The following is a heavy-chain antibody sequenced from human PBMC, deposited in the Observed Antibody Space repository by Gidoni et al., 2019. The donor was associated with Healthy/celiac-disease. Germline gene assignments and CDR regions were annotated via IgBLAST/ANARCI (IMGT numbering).Heavy chain of an antibody. V-gene: IGHV3-23*01. Sequence: EVQLLESGGGLVQTGGSLSLSCAASGFTLCTLAMRWVRQAPGKGLEWVSASSGSGGSTYYADSVKGRFTISRDNSKNTLYLQMNSLRAEDTAVYYCAKGENYDFWSGPPGSHAFDIWGQGTMVTVSS. CDR2: SSGSGGST. CDR3: AKGENYDFWSGPPGSHAFDI. D-gene: IGHD3-3*01. CDR1: GFTLCTLA. J-gene: IGHJ3*02.